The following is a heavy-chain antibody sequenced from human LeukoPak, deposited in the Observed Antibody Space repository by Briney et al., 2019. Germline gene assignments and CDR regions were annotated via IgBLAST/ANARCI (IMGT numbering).Heavy chain of an antibody. CDR1: GYTFTGNF. D-gene: IGHD6-13*01. J-gene: IGHJ5*02. V-gene: IGHV1-2*02. CDR2: IHPNSGGT. CDR3: ARERPNSSSWYARWFDP. Sequence: ASVKVSCKASGYTFTGNFMHWVRQAPGQGLEWMGWIHPNSGGTSYAQKFQGRVTMTRDTSISTAYMELSRLKSDDTAVYYCARERPNSSSWYARWFDPWGQGTLVTVSS.